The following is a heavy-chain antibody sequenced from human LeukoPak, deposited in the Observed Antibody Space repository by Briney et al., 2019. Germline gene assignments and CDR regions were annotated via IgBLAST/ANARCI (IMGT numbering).Heavy chain of an antibody. V-gene: IGHV3-66*01. CDR2: IYSGGST. J-gene: IGHJ4*02. Sequence: GGSLRLSCAASGFTIGGFAMTWVRQAPGKGLEWVSVIYSGGSTCYADSVKGRFTISRDNSKNTLYFQMNSLRAEDTAVYYCARDSYQLLCIDYWGQGTLVTVSS. D-gene: IGHD2-2*01. CDR3: ARDSYQLLCIDY. CDR1: GFTIGGFA.